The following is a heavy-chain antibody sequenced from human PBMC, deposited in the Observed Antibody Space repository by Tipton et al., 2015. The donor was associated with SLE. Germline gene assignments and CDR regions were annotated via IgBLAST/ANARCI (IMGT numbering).Heavy chain of an antibody. V-gene: IGHV4-30-2*01. CDR1: GGSISSGGYS. Sequence: TLSLTCAVSGGSISSGGYSWSWIRQPPGKGLEWIGEVNRSGSTNYNPSLKSRVTISVDTSKNQFSLKLSSVTAADTAVYYCARGYCSGGSCSYWYFDLWGRGTLVTVSS. D-gene: IGHD2-15*01. J-gene: IGHJ2*01. CDR2: VNRSGST. CDR3: ARGYCSGGSCSYWYFDL.